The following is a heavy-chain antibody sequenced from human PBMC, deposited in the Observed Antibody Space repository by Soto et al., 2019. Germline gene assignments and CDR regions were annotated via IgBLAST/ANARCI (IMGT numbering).Heavy chain of an antibody. D-gene: IGHD6-13*01. CDR2: IYLGDSET. J-gene: IGHJ5*02. V-gene: IGHV5-51*01. CDR1: GNSLSNNW. CDR3: ARLGYTGSWVRGWFDP. Sequence: PGESLKISCKASGNSLSNNWIVWVRQLPGKGLEWMGIIYLGDSETTYSPTFQGQVTISADRSTSTAHLQWSSLKASDTAMYYCARLGYTGSWVRGWFDPWGQGTLVTV.